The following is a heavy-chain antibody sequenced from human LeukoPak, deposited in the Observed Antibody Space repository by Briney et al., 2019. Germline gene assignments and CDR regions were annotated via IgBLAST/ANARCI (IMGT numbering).Heavy chain of an antibody. CDR2: ISSGSSAI. J-gene: IGHJ6*03. CDR1: GFTFTTYS. V-gene: IGHV3-21*04. CDR3: AREERDILTGYYFRYYYYYMDV. Sequence: GGSLRLSCEASGFTFTTYSMTWVRQAPGKGLEWVSIISSGSSAIFSADALKGRFIISRDNAKNSLYLQMNSLRAEDTALYYCAREERDILTGYYFRYYYYYMDVWGKGTTVTVSS. D-gene: IGHD3-9*01.